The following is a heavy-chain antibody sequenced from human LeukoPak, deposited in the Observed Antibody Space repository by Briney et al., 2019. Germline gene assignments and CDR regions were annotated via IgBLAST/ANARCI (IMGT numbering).Heavy chain of an antibody. Sequence: ASVKVSCKASGHSFTDFAMHWVRQAPGQRLEWMGWINAGNGNTKYSQKFQGRVTITRDTSASTAYMELSSLRSEDTAVYYCAREKYSYGSRDWGQGTLVTVSS. D-gene: IGHD5-18*01. CDR1: GHSFTDFA. V-gene: IGHV1-3*01. CDR2: INAGNGNT. J-gene: IGHJ4*02. CDR3: AREKYSYGSRD.